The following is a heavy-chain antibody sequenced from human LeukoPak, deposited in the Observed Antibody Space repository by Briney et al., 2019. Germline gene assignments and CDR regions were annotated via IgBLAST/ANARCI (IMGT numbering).Heavy chain of an antibody. V-gene: IGHV4-39*07. Sequence: SETLSLTCTVSGGSISSSSYYWGWIRQPPGKGLEWIGSIYYSGSTYYNPSLKSRVTISVDTSKNQFSLKLSSVTAADTAVYYCARDGSYGGNSGTHYYFDYWGQGTLVTVSS. CDR1: GGSISSSSYY. CDR2: IYYSGST. J-gene: IGHJ4*02. D-gene: IGHD4-23*01. CDR3: ARDGSYGGNSGTHYYFDY.